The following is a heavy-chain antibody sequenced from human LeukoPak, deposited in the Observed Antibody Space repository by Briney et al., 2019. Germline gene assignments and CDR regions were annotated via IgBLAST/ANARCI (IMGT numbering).Heavy chain of an antibody. CDR3: ARDLGGDIVVVPAAPGLDY. D-gene: IGHD2-2*01. J-gene: IGHJ4*02. CDR2: INPNSGGT. Sequence: ASVKVSCKASGYTFTSYGISWVRQAPGQGLEWMGWINPNSGGTNYAQKFQGRVTMTRDTSISTAYMELSRLRSDDTAVYYCARDLGGDIVVVPAAPGLDYWGQGTLVTVSS. V-gene: IGHV1-2*02. CDR1: GYTFTSYG.